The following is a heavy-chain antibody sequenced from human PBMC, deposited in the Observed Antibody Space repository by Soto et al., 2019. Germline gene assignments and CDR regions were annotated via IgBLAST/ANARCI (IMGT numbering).Heavy chain of an antibody. CDR3: ARVPDY. Sequence: QLQLQESGSGLAKPSQTISLTCAGYGGSISSGGYSWSWIRQPPGKGLEWIGYMYHSGSTYYNPSLKSRVTISIDRSKNQFSLKLSSVTAADTAVYYCARVPDYWGQGILVTVSS. J-gene: IGHJ4*02. CDR1: GGSISSGGYS. CDR2: MYHSGST. V-gene: IGHV4-30-2*01. D-gene: IGHD2-2*01.